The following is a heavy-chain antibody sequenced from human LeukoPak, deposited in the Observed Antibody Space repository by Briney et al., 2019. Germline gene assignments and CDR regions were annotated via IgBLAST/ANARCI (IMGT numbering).Heavy chain of an antibody. J-gene: IGHJ6*02. D-gene: IGHD1-26*01. CDR3: ARDVGNSVLCYYGMDV. CDR2: ISSSSSDI. V-gene: IGHV3-21*04. Sequence: GGSLRLSCAASGFTFSSYSMNWVRQAPGKGLEWVSSISSSSSDIYYADSVKGRFTISRDNAKNSLYLQMNSLRAEDTAVYYCARDVGNSVLCYYGMDVWGQGTTVTVSS. CDR1: GFTFSSYS.